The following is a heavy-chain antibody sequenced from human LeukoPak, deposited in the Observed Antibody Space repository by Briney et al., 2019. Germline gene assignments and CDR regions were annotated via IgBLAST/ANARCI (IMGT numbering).Heavy chain of an antibody. Sequence: GGSLRLSCAASGFTFSSYTMNWVRQAPGKGLEWVSSISSSSSYIYYADSARGRFTISRDNAKNSLYLQMNSLRAEDTAVYYCARDSSSGPRDFDYWGQGTLVTVSS. J-gene: IGHJ4*02. V-gene: IGHV3-21*01. D-gene: IGHD3-22*01. CDR3: ARDSSSGPRDFDY. CDR1: GFTFSSYT. CDR2: ISSSSSYI.